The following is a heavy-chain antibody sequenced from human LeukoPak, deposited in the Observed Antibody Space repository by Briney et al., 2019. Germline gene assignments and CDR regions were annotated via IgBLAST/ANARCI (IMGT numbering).Heavy chain of an antibody. Sequence: QSGGSLRLSCAASGFTFDKYGINWVRQAPGKGLEWVAIIWYDGGNKYFAESVMGRFSISKDNSRNTVYLQMNSLRVEDTAVYHCARAGIDNALDHWGQGTQVAVSS. J-gene: IGHJ5*02. CDR1: GFTFDKYG. CDR3: ARAGIDNALDH. V-gene: IGHV3-33*01. CDR2: IWYDGGNK. D-gene: IGHD3-10*01.